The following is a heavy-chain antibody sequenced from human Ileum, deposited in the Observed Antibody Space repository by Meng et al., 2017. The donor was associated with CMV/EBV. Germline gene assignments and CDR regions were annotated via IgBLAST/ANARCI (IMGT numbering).Heavy chain of an antibody. J-gene: IGHJ4*02. CDR3: AKRTYDKSGLFDH. D-gene: IGHD3-16*01. CDR1: GFTLSSHA. V-gene: IGHV3-23*01. Sequence: GGSLRLSCEAAGFTLSSHAMTWVRQAPGKGLEWVSAISGSGVYSYYADSVKGRFSISRDNSKNTLYVQMNSLRVEDTAVYYCAKRTYDKSGLFDHWGQGTLVTVSS. CDR2: ISGSGVYS.